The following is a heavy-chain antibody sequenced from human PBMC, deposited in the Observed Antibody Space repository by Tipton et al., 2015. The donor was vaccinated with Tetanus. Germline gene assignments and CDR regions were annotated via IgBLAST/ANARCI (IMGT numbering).Heavy chain of an antibody. D-gene: IGHD2-2*01. CDR1: GFTFSSYA. CDR3: ARGRERCRGTNCHRATDY. J-gene: IGHJ4*02. Sequence: SLRLSCAASGFTFSSYAMSWVRQAPGKGLEWVSAISGSGGSTYYADSVKGRFTISRDNSKNTLYLQMNSLRAEDTAIYYCARGRERCRGTNCHRATDYWGQGTLVTVSS. V-gene: IGHV3-23*01. CDR2: ISGSGGST.